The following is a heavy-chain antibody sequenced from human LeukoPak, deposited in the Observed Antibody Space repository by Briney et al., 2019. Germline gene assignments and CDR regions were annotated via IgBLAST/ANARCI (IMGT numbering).Heavy chain of an antibody. CDR3: ARVYIVVVPAAIDYYYMDV. CDR2: ISAYNGNT. V-gene: IGHV1-18*01. J-gene: IGHJ6*03. Sequence: ASVKVSCKASGYTFTSFGISWVRQAPGQGLEWMGWISAYNGNTNYAQKLQGRVTMTTDTSTSTAYMELRSLRSDDTAVYYCARVYIVVVPAAIDYYYMDVWGKGTTVTVSS. CDR1: GYTFTSFG. D-gene: IGHD2-2*02.